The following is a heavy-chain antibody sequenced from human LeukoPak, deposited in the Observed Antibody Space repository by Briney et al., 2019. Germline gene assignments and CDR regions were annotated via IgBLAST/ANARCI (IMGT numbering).Heavy chain of an antibody. D-gene: IGHD6-13*01. CDR1: GYTLTELS. CDR2: FDPEDGET. CDR3: ATHNREPSSSWYVSLRCYYGMDV. J-gene: IGHJ6*02. V-gene: IGHV1-24*01. Sequence: ASVKVSCKVSGYTLTELSMHWVRQAPGKGLEWMGGFDPEDGETIYAQKFQGRVTMTEDTSTDTAYMELSSLRSEDTAVYYCATHNREPSSSWYVSLRCYYGMDVWGQGTTVTVSS.